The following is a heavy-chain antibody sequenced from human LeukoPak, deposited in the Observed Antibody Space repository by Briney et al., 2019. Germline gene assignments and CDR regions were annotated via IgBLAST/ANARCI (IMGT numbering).Heavy chain of an antibody. CDR3: ARHLFRDWTIDY. Sequence: GSLRLSCAASGFTFSSYAMSWVRQPPGKGLEWIGSIYYSGSTYYNPSLKSRVSISVDTSKNQFSLKLSSVTAADTAVYYCARHLFRDWTIDYWGQGTLVTVSS. D-gene: IGHD2-21*02. V-gene: IGHV4-39*01. CDR1: GFTFSSYA. J-gene: IGHJ4*02. CDR2: IYYSGST.